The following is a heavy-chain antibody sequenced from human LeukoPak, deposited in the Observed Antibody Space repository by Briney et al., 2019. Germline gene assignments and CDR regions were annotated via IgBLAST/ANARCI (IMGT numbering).Heavy chain of an antibody. CDR3: ARNPTNCGGDCYTDY. J-gene: IGHJ4*02. D-gene: IGHD2-21*01. CDR1: GYSFTSYW. Sequence: HGESLKISCKGSGYSFTSYWIGWVRQMPGKGLEWMGIIYPGDSDTRYSPSFQGQVTISADKSISTAYLQWSSLEASDTAMYYCARNPTNCGGDCYTDYWGQGTLVTVSS. V-gene: IGHV5-51*01. CDR2: IYPGDSDT.